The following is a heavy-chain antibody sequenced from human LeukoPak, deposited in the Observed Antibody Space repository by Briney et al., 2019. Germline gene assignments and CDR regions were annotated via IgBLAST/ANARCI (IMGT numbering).Heavy chain of an antibody. CDR1: GGSICSSNW. CDR3: ATYFYGDYASYYFDF. J-gene: IGHJ4*02. D-gene: IGHD4-17*01. Sequence: SGTLSLTCAVSGGSICSSNWWSWARQPPGKGLEWIGEIYHSGTTNYNPSLKSRVTMSVDKSKNQFSLKLSSVTAADTAIYYCATYFYGDYASYYFDFWGQGTLVTVSS. V-gene: IGHV4-4*02. CDR2: IYHSGTT.